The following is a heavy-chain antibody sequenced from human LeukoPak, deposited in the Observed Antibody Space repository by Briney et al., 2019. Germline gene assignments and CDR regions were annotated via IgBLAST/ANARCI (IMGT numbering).Heavy chain of an antibody. D-gene: IGHD6-13*01. Sequence: PGGSLRLSCTASGFTFGDYAMSWFRQAPGKGLEWVGFIRSKAYGGTTEYAASVKGRFTISRDDSKSIAYLQMNSLKTEDTAVYYCHSSSWPQERYYYYGMDVWGQGTTVTVSS. CDR2: IRSKAYGGTT. CDR1: GFTFGDYA. V-gene: IGHV3-49*03. J-gene: IGHJ6*02. CDR3: HSSSWPQERYYYYGMDV.